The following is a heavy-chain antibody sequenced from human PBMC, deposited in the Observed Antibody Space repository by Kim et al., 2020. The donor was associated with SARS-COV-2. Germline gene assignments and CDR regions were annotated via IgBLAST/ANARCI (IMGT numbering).Heavy chain of an antibody. V-gene: IGHV1-24*01. CDR3: ATGSLWSGYWFDP. J-gene: IGHJ5*02. D-gene: IGHD2-21*01. Sequence: YRQKFQGGVTMTEDTSTDTAYMELSSLRSEDTAVYYCATGSLWSGYWFDPWGQGTLVTVSS.